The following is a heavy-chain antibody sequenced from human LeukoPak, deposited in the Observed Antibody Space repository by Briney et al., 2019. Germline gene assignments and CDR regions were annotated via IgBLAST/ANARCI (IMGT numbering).Heavy chain of an antibody. Sequence: PGGSLRLSCAASGCTFSTYWMHWVRQAPGKGLVWVSRIKSDGSTNYADSVKGRSTISRDNAKNRVSLQMNSLRAENTGVYYCARAPSEIGGYYPEYFRHWGQGTLVTVSS. V-gene: IGHV3-74*01. CDR1: GCTFSTYW. J-gene: IGHJ1*01. CDR3: ARAPSEIGGYYPEYFRH. D-gene: IGHD3-22*01. CDR2: IKSDGST.